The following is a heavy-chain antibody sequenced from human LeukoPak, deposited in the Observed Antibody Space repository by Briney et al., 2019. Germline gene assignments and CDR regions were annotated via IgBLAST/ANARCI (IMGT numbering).Heavy chain of an antibody. D-gene: IGHD2-2*01. CDR2: IHHSGIT. CDR1: GFTVSSNY. CDR3: AVVPNSIVQQHFFDC. Sequence: GSLRLSCAASGFTVSSNYMSWVRQPPGKGLEWIGEIHHSGITNYSPSLRSRVTISMDKSENRFSLNLKSVTAADTAVYYCAVVPNSIVQQHFFDCWGQGTLVTASS. V-gene: IGHV4-4*02. J-gene: IGHJ4*02.